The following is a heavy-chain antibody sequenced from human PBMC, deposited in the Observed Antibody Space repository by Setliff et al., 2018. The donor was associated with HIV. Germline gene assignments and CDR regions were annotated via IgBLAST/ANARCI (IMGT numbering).Heavy chain of an antibody. CDR3: ARERAALHYFDY. D-gene: IGHD6-13*01. Sequence: KPSETLSLTCTVSGGSISSSSYYWGWIRQPPGQRLEWIGSIFYSGTTYYNPSLKSRVTISVHTSKNQFSLKLSSLTAADTAFYFCARERAALHYFDYWGRGTLVTVSS. J-gene: IGHJ4*02. CDR1: GGSISSSSYY. V-gene: IGHV4-39*07. CDR2: IFYSGTT.